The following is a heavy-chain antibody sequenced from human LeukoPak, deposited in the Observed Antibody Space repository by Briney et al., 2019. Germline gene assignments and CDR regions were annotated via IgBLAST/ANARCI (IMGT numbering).Heavy chain of an antibody. CDR1: GDSVSSNSAA. CDR3: VRSRRRFSSSWYSDY. J-gene: IGHJ4*02. CDR2: TYYRSKWYN. V-gene: IGHV6-1*01. D-gene: IGHD6-13*01. Sequence: SQTLSLTCAISGDSVSSNSAAWNWIRQSPSRGLEWLGRTYYRSKWYNDYTISVRSRITINPDTSKNQFSLQLNSVTPEDTAVYYCVRSRRRFSSSWYSDYWGRGTLVTVSS.